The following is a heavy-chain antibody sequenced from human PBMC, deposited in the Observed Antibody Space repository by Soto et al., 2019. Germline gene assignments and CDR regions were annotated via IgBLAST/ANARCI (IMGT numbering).Heavy chain of an antibody. J-gene: IGHJ4*02. Sequence: ASVKVSCKSSGYTFTGHYIHWVRQAPGQGLEWMGWINPNSGDTNYAQKFQGRVTVTRDTSISTAYMELSRLRSDDTGVYYCAKDNYTNTNSWFPFDYWGQGTLVTVSS. V-gene: IGHV1-2*02. CDR2: INPNSGDT. CDR1: GYTFTGHY. CDR3: AKDNYTNTNSWFPFDY. D-gene: IGHD6-13*01.